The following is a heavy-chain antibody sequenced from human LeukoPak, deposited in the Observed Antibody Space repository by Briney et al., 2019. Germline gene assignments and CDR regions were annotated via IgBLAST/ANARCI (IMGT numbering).Heavy chain of an antibody. V-gene: IGHV1-2*02. CDR1: GYTFTGYY. Sequence: ASVKVSCKASGYTFTGYYMHWVRQAPGQGLEWMGWISPNSGGTNYAQKFQGRVTMTRDTSISTAYMELSRLRSDDTAVYYCARERWLRSRSPRRGWFDPWGQGTLVTVSS. CDR3: ARERWLRSRSPRRGWFDP. D-gene: IGHD5-12*01. CDR2: ISPNSGGT. J-gene: IGHJ5*02.